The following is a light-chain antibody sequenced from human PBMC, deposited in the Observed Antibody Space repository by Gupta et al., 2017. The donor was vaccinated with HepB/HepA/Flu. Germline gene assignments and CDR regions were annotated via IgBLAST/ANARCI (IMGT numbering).Light chain of an antibody. CDR1: QDISNY. CDR3: QQYDNLPPF. CDR2: DAS. V-gene: IGKV1-33*01. J-gene: IGKJ4*01. Sequence: DIQMTQSPSSLSASVGDRVTITCQASQDISNYLNWYPQKPGKAPKLLIYDASNLETGVPSRFSGSGSGTDFTFTTSSLQPEDIATYYCQQYDNLPPFFGGGTKVEIK.